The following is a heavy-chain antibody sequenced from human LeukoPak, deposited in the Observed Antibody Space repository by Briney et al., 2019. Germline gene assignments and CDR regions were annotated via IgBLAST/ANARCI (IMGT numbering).Heavy chain of an antibody. CDR2: IRSKANSYAT. Sequence: GGSLRLSCAASGFTFSGSAMHWVRQASGKGLEWVGRIRSKANSYATAYAASVKGRFTISRDDSKNTAYLQMNSPKTEDTAVYYCTKYDSSAHFDYWGQGTLVTVSS. J-gene: IGHJ4*02. V-gene: IGHV3-73*01. D-gene: IGHD3-22*01. CDR3: TKYDSSAHFDY. CDR1: GFTFSGSA.